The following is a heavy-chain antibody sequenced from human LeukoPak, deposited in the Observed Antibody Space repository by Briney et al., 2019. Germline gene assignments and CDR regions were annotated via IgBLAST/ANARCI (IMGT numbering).Heavy chain of an antibody. J-gene: IGHJ6*02. CDR2: ISAYNGNT. V-gene: IGHV1-18*01. CDR1: GYTFTSCG. D-gene: IGHD2-21*02. CDR3: ARRPRPDCGGDCYAYYYYYGMDV. Sequence: ASVKVSCKASGYTFTSCGISWVRQAPGQGLEWMGWISAYNGNTNYAQKLQGRVTMTTDTSTSTAYMELRSLRSDDTAVYYCARRPRPDCGGDCYAYYYYYGMDVWGQGTTVTVSS.